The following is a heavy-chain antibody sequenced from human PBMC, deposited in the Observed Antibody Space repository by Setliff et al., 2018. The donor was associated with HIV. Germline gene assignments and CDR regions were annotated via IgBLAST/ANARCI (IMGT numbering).Heavy chain of an antibody. Sequence: PSETLSLTCAVYGGSSSSYYWIWIRQPPGKGLEWIGEINHSGSTAYNPSLKSRVTISVDTSKNQFSLKLNSVSAADTAVYYCTVYNTGSSKDHYWGQGTPVTV. V-gene: IGHV4-34*01. CDR1: GGSSSSYY. CDR2: INHSGST. CDR3: TVYNTGSSKDHY. J-gene: IGHJ4*02. D-gene: IGHD2-8*02.